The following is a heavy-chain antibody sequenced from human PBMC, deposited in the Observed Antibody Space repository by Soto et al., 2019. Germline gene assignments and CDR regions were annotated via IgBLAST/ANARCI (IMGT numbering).Heavy chain of an antibody. CDR1: GGSFSGYY. V-gene: IGHV4-34*01. Sequence: QVQLQQWGAGLLKPSETLSLTCAVYGGSFSGYYWSWIRQPPGKGLEWIGEINHSGSTNYNPSLKSRVTISVDTSKNQFSLKLSSVTAADTAVYYCASAITYCGGDCYYNWFDPWGQGTLVNVSS. J-gene: IGHJ5*02. D-gene: IGHD2-21*02. CDR3: ASAITYCGGDCYYNWFDP. CDR2: INHSGST.